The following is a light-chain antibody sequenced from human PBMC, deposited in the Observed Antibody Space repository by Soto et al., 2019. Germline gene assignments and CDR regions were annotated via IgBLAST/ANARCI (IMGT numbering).Light chain of an antibody. V-gene: IGKV3-11*01. CDR2: DAS. J-gene: IGKJ5*01. Sequence: EIVLTQSPATLSLSPGERATLSCRASQSVSSYLAWHQQKPGQAPRRLIYDASNTATGIPARFSGSGSGTDFTLTISSLEPEDFAVDYCQQRSNWPITFGQGTRLEIK. CDR3: QQRSNWPIT. CDR1: QSVSSY.